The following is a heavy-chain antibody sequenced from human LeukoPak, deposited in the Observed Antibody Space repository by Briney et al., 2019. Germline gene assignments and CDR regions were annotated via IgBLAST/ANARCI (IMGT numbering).Heavy chain of an antibody. V-gene: IGHV4-59*01. CDR1: GGSISSYY. CDR2: IYYSGST. D-gene: IGHD6-19*01. Sequence: PETLSLTCTVSGGSISSYYWSWIRQPPGKGLEWLGYIYYSGSTNYNPSLKSRVTISVDTSKNQFSLKLSSVTAADTAVYYCAAKEPIAVAGTDWFDPWGQGTLVTVSS. CDR3: AAKEPIAVAGTDWFDP. J-gene: IGHJ5*02.